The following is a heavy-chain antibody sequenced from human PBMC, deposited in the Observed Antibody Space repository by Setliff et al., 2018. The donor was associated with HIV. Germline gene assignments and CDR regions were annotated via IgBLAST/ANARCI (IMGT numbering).Heavy chain of an antibody. CDR2: IYWDGDT. V-gene: IGHV2-5*02. CDR3: AHVNSFRSVYFDS. D-gene: IGHD3-10*01. J-gene: IGHJ4*01. Sequence: SGPTLVNPTETLTLTCPFSGFSLATDGASLGWIRQPPGEGPEWLALIYWDGDTRYNPSLKGRLTVTKATSNNHVVLIMSHMDPEDTATYFCAHVNSFRSVYFDSWGEGMLVTVSS. CDR1: GFSLATDGAS.